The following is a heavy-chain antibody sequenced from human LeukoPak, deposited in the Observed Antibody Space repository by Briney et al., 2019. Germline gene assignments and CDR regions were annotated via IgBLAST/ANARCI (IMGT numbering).Heavy chain of an antibody. Sequence: PGRSLRLSCAVSGITLSNYGMSWVRHPPGKGLGWVAGISGSGGGTNYADSVKGRFTISRENPKNTLYLQMNSLRAEDTAVYFCAKRGVVIRVILVGFHKEAYYFESWGQGALVTVSS. CDR2: ISGSGGGT. J-gene: IGHJ4*02. CDR3: AKRGVVIRVILVGFHKEAYYFES. D-gene: IGHD3/OR15-3a*01. CDR1: GITLSNYG. V-gene: IGHV3-23*01.